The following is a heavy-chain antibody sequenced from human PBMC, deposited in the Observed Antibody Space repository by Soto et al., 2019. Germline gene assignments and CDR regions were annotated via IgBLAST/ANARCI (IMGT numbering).Heavy chain of an antibody. Sequence: QVQLVESGGGVVQPGRSLRLSCAASGFTFSNYVIHWVRQAPGKGLEWVALIPSRAGDNKQYADSVKGRFTISRDNSKNTLSLQMDSLRAEDTAVYYCARDDKSSGHAGTFHHWGQGTQVTVSS. D-gene: IGHD3-22*01. CDR2: IPSRAGDNK. CDR1: GFTFSNYV. J-gene: IGHJ1*01. CDR3: ARDDKSSGHAGTFHH. V-gene: IGHV3-30-3*01.